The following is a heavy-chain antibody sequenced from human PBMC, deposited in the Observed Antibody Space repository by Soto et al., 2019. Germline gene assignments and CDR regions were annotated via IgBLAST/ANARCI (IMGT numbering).Heavy chain of an antibody. J-gene: IGHJ6*02. CDR3: ARVAFYGYYYYGMDV. CDR1: GGSVSSGSYY. D-gene: IGHD4-17*01. V-gene: IGHV4-61*01. CDR2: IYYSGST. Sequence: QVQLQESGPGLVKPSETLSLTCTVSGGSVSSGSYYWSWIRQPPGKGLEWIGYIYYSGSTNYTPSLNIRVTVSEDTSKTACALKLSSVTAPDTAVYYCARVAFYGYYYYGMDVLGQCPTVTVSS.